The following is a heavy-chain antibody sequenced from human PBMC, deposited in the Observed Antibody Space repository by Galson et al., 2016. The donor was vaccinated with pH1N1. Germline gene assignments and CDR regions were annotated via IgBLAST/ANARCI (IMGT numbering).Heavy chain of an antibody. D-gene: IGHD3-22*01. CDR2: INPSGGST. J-gene: IGHJ4*02. V-gene: IGHV1-46*01. CDR3: ARSVIVVAPCDY. CDR1: GYTFTSYY. Sequence: SVKVSCQASGYTFTSYYMHWVRQAPGQGLEWMGIINPSGGSTSYAQKFQGRVIITRDTSTSTVYMGVSSLRSEDTAVYYCARSVIVVAPCDYWGQGTLVTVSS.